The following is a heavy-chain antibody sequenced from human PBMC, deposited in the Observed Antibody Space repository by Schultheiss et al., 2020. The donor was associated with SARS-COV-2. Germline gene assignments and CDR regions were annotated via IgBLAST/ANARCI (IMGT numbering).Heavy chain of an antibody. CDR1: GGSFSGYY. CDR2: INHSGST. J-gene: IGHJ4*02. V-gene: IGHV4-34*01. Sequence: SQTLSLTCAVYGGSFSGYYWSWIRQPPGKGLEWIGEINHSGSTNYNPSLKSRVTMSVDTSKNQFSLKLSSVTAADTAVYYCARHTGDYWGQGTLVTVSS. D-gene: IGHD5-18*01. CDR3: ARHTGDY.